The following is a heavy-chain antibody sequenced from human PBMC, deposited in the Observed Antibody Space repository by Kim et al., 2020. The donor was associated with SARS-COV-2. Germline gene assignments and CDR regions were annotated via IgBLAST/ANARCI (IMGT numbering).Heavy chain of an antibody. J-gene: IGHJ4*02. CDR1: GFTFSSYG. CDR3: ARVYWDGSGSYMRLLNYYLDY. V-gene: IGHV3-33*05. Sequence: GGSLRLSCAASGFTFSSYGMHWVRQAPGKGLEWVAVISYDGSNKYYADSVKGRFTISRDNSKNTLYLQMNSLRAEDTAVYYCARVYWDGSGSYMRLLNYYLDYWGQGTLVTVSS. CDR2: ISYDGSNK. D-gene: IGHD3-10*01.